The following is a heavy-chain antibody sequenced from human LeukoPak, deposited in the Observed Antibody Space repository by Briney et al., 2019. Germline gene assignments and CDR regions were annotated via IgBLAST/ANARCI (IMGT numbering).Heavy chain of an antibody. D-gene: IGHD2/OR15-2a*01. V-gene: IGHV1-69*06. CDR3: ARAFLYYYYMDV. Sequence: GASVKVSCKASGGTFSSYAISWVRQAPGQGLEWMGGIIPIFGTANYAQKFQGRVTITADKSTSTAYMELSSLRSEDTVVYYCARAFLYYYYMDVWGKGTTVTVSS. CDR1: GGTFSSYA. CDR2: IIPIFGTA. J-gene: IGHJ6*03.